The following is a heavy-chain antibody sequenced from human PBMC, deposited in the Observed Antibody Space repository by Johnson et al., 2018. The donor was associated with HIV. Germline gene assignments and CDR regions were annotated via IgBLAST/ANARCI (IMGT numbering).Heavy chain of an antibody. J-gene: IGHJ3*02. V-gene: IGHV3-48*01. CDR1: GFTFSSYA. Sequence: VQVVESGGGVVQPGRSLRLSCAASGFTFSSYATHWVRQAPGKGLEWVSYISSSGSTIYYADSVKGRFTISRDNSKNTLYLQMNSLRAEDTAVYYCARDLSRYIAVATFDAFDIWGQGTMVTVSS. CDR3: ARDLSRYIAVATFDAFDI. D-gene: IGHD6-19*01. CDR2: ISSSGSTI.